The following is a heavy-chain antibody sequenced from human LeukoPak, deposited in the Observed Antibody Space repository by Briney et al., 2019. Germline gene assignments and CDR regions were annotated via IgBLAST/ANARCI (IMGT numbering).Heavy chain of an antibody. CDR3: ARDTAMVTYWFDP. D-gene: IGHD5-18*01. CDR1: GYTFTAYY. J-gene: IGHJ5*02. V-gene: IGHV1-2*02. Sequence: ASVKVSCKASGYTFTAYYIHWVRQAPGQGPEWMGWINPNSGGTNYAQKFQGRVTMTRGTSISTAYMELTRLRSDDAAVYYCARDTAMVTYWFDPWGQGTLVTVSS. CDR2: INPNSGGT.